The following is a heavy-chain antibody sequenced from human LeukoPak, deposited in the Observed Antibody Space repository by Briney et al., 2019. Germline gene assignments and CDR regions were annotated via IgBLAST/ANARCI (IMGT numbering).Heavy chain of an antibody. V-gene: IGHV3-21*01. D-gene: IGHD3-3*01. CDR2: ISSSSSYI. CDR1: GFTFSSYS. CDR3: ARGGMVTIFGVADY. Sequence: GGSLRLSCAASGFTFSSYSMNWVRQAPGKGLEWVSSISSSSSYIYYADSVKGRFTISRDNAKNSLYLQTNSLRAEDTAVYYCARGGMVTIFGVADYWGQGTLVTVSS. J-gene: IGHJ4*02.